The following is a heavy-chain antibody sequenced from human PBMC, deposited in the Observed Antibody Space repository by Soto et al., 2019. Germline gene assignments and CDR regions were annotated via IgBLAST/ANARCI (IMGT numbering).Heavy chain of an antibody. CDR1: GDSVSSNSAA. CDR2: TYYRSKWYN. CDR3: ARGPHIVVVPAAILGGGMDV. Sequence: QTLSLTCAISGDSVSSNSAAWNWIRQSPSRGLEWLGRTYYRSKWYNDYAVSVKSRITINPDTSKNQFSLQLNSVTPEDTAVYYCARGPHIVVVPAAILGGGMDVWGQGTTVTVSS. J-gene: IGHJ6*02. D-gene: IGHD2-2*01. V-gene: IGHV6-1*01.